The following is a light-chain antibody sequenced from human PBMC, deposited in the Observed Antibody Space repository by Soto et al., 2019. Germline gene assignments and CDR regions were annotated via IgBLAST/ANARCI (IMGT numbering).Light chain of an antibody. V-gene: IGLV1-44*01. J-gene: IGLJ2*01. Sequence: QSVLTQPPSASGTPGQRVTISCSGSSSNVGSYTVYWYQQLPGTAPKVLIYSGNRRPSGVPARFSGSKSGTSASLAISGLQYEDEADYYGAAWDDSLNGVVFGGGTKVTVL. CDR3: AAWDDSLNGVV. CDR2: SGN. CDR1: SSNVGSYT.